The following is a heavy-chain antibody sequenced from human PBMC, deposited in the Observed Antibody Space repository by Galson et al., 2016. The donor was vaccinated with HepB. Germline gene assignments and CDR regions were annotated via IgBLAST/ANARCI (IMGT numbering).Heavy chain of an antibody. D-gene: IGHD6-6*01. CDR3: AKDPLEYSTSAGWFDP. J-gene: IGHJ5*02. CDR2: ISGSGATT. Sequence: QAPGKGLEWVSAISGSGATTHYADSVKGRFTISRDNSKNTLYLQMNSLRAEDTALYYCAKDPLEYSTSAGWFDPWGQRTLVTVSS. V-gene: IGHV3-23*01.